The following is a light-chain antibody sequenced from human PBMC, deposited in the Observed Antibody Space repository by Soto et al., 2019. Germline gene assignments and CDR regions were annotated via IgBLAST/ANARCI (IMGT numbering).Light chain of an antibody. CDR3: QQFKNYPIT. J-gene: IGKJ5*01. CDR2: AAS. V-gene: IGKV1-9*01. Sequence: IQLTQSPSSLSASVGDRVTFTCRASEDISSYLVWYQQKPGAAPKLLIYAASALHSGVPSRFRGSGSGTEFTLTLSSLHPEDVAVYISQQFKNYPITFGQGSRLQIK. CDR1: EDISSY.